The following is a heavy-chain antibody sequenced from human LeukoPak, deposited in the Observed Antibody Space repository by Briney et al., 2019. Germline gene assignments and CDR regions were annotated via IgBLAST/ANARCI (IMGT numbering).Heavy chain of an antibody. V-gene: IGHV3-15*01. J-gene: IGHJ6*02. CDR3: TGSSSWYYYYGMDV. D-gene: IGHD6-13*01. Sequence: GGSLRLSCAASGFTFSNAWMSWVRQAPGKGLEWVGRIKGKTDGGTTDYAAPVKGRFTISRDDSKNTLYLQMNSLKTEDTAVYYCTGSSSWYYYYGMDVWGQGTTVTVSS. CDR2: IKGKTDGGTT. CDR1: GFTFSNAW.